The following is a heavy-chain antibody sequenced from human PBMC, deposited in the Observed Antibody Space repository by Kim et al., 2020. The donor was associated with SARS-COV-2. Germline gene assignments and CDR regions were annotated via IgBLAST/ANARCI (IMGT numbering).Heavy chain of an antibody. V-gene: IGHV4-59*01. Sequence: PSRKSRVTISVDTSKNQFSLKLSSVTAADTAVYYCARDGYSGSYWGYFDYWGQGTLVTVSS. J-gene: IGHJ4*02. D-gene: IGHD1-26*01. CDR3: ARDGYSGSYWGYFDY.